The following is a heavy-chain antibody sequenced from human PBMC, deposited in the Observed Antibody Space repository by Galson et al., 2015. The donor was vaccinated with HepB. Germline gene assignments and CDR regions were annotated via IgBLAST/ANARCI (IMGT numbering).Heavy chain of an antibody. Sequence: SGAEVKKPGASVKVSCKTSGYTFNSNGISWVRQAPGQGLEWMAWISAYNGYTIYSEKFQDRVTLTTDTSTSTAYMDLRSLRYDDSAIYYCARDLRYTSSAGDPLDYWGQGTLVTVSS. CDR1: GYTFNSNG. V-gene: IGHV1-18*04. CDR2: ISAYNGYT. CDR3: ARDLRYTSSAGDPLDY. D-gene: IGHD6-13*01. J-gene: IGHJ4*02.